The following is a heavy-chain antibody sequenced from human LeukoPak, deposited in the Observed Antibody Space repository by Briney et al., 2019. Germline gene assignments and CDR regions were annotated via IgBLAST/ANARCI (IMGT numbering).Heavy chain of an antibody. CDR2: ISAYNGNT. CDR1: GGTFSSYA. D-gene: IGHD2-15*01. Sequence: ASVKVSCKASGGTFSSYATSWVRQAPGQGLEWMGWISAYNGNTNYAQKLQGRVTMTTDTSTSTAYMELRSQRSDDTAVYYCARDRGGTPIVVVVAATPDYYYYYMDVWGKGTTVTVSS. J-gene: IGHJ6*03. CDR3: ARDRGGTPIVVVVAATPDYYYYYMDV. V-gene: IGHV1-18*01.